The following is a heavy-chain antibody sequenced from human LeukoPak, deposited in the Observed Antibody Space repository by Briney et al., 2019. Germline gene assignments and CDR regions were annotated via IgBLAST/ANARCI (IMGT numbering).Heavy chain of an antibody. J-gene: IGHJ4*02. Sequence: GESLKISGKGSGHSFTSYWISWVRQMPGKGLEWMGRIDPSDSYTNYTPSFQGHVTISADKSISTAYLQWSSLQASDTAMYYCARGFPVAGLQVSFDYWGQGTLVTVSS. CDR3: ARGFPVAGLQVSFDY. CDR2: IDPSDSYT. D-gene: IGHD6-19*01. CDR1: GHSFTSYW. V-gene: IGHV5-10-1*01.